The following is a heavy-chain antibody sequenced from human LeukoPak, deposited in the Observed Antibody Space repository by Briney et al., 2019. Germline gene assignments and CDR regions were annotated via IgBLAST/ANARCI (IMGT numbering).Heavy chain of an antibody. J-gene: IGHJ4*02. CDR1: GFSLSTSGVG. D-gene: IGHD6-19*01. V-gene: IGHV2-5*02. CDR2: IYWDDDK. CDR3: AHRRTIAVAGREGFDY. Sequence: SGPTLVKPTQTLTLTCTFSGFSLSTSGVGVGWIRQPPGKALEWLALIYWDDDKRYSPSLKSRLTITKDTSKNQAVLTMTNMDPVDTATYYCAHRRTIAVAGREGFDYWGQGTLVTVSS.